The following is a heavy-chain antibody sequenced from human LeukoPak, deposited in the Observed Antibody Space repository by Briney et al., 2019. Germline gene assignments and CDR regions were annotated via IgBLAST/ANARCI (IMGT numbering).Heavy chain of an antibody. J-gene: IGHJ6*02. V-gene: IGHV3-74*01. D-gene: IGHD2-15*01. CDR2: INTDESSR. Sequence: GGTLRLTCAASGFSFNNYWMHWVRQAPGKGLVWVARINTDESSRSYADSVKGRFTISRDNAKSTLYLQMNSLRVEDTAVYYCARDGYCSGGRCYGMDVWGLGTTVTVAS. CDR1: GFSFNNYW. CDR3: ARDGYCSGGRCYGMDV.